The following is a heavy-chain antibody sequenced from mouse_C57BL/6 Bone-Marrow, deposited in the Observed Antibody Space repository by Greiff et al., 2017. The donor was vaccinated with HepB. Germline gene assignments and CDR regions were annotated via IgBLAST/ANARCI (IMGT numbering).Heavy chain of an antibody. V-gene: IGHV1-4*01. CDR1: GYTFTSYT. CDR3: ARCHYGSSYDCDY. J-gene: IGHJ2*01. CDR2: INPSSGYT. D-gene: IGHD1-1*01. Sequence: VQLQQSGAELARPGASVKVSCKASGYTFTSYTMHWVQQRPGQGLEWIGYINPSSGYTKYNQKFKDKATLTADKSSSTAYMQLSSLTSEDSAVYYCARCHYGSSYDCDYWGQGTTLTVSS.